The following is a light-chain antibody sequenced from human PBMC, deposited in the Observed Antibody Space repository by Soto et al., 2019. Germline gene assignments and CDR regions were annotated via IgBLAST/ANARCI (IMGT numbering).Light chain of an antibody. J-gene: IGLJ1*01. CDR1: SSNIETNT. CDR3: AAWDDSLNGPHFV. V-gene: IGLV1-44*01. CDR2: KNN. Sequence: QSVLTQPPSASGTPGQRVTISCSGSSSNIETNTVNWYQQLPRTAPKLLIYKNNQRPSGVPDRFSGSKSGTSASLAISGPQSEDEADYYCAAWDDSLNGPHFVFGTGTKVTVL.